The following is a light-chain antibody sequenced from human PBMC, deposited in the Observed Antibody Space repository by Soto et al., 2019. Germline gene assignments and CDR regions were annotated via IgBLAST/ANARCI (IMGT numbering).Light chain of an antibody. J-gene: IGLJ1*01. Sequence: QSALTQPASVSGSPGQSITISCTGTSSDVGGYNYVSWYQQHPGKAPKLMIYDVSNRPSGVSNRFSGSKSGNTASLTISGLKAEDEADYYCSSYTSSSTLEVFGTGNKLTVL. CDR3: SSYTSSSTLEV. CDR1: SSDVGGYNY. V-gene: IGLV2-14*01. CDR2: DVS.